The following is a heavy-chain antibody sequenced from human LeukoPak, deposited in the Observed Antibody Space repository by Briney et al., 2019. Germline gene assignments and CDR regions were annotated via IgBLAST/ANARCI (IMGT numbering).Heavy chain of an antibody. V-gene: IGHV4-39*01. D-gene: IGHD2-15*01. CDR1: GASLARDMYH. CDR3: ARRGDAWEILYSFDV. Sequence: PSETLSLTCTVSGASLARDMYHWGWVRQSPGKGLEWLGTIYYDGSTFYSPSFKSRVTTSINASKKQLSLNLASVTAADTAVYYCARRGDAWEILYSFDVWGQGTAVIVSS. CDR2: IYYDGST. J-gene: IGHJ3*01.